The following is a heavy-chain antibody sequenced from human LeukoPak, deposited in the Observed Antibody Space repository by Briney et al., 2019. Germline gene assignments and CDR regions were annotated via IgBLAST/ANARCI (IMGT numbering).Heavy chain of an antibody. J-gene: IGHJ1*01. CDR1: GYTFTSYY. D-gene: IGHD3-16*02. V-gene: IGHV1-46*03. Sequence: ASVKVSCKASGYTFTSYYMHWVRQAPGQGLEWMGIINPSGGSTSYAQKFQGRVTMTRDTSTSTVYMELSSLRSEDTAVYYCARGNYVWGSYRLVHIFQHWGQGTLATVSS. CDR2: INPSGGST. CDR3: ARGNYVWGSYRLVHIFQH.